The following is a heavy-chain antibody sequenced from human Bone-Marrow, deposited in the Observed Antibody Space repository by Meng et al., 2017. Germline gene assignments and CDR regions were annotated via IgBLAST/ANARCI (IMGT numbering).Heavy chain of an antibody. V-gene: IGHV1-18*01. CDR2: ISAYNGKT. D-gene: IGHD3-22*01. CDR1: GYTFTSYG. Sequence: ASVKVSCKASGYTFTSYGISWLRQAPGQGLEWMGWISAYNGKTNYAQKLQGRVTMTTDASTSTAYMELRSLRSDDTAVYYGARAFPMYYYDSSGYYGPKTPLDYWGQGTLVTVSS. J-gene: IGHJ4*02. CDR3: ARAFPMYYYDSSGYYGPKTPLDY.